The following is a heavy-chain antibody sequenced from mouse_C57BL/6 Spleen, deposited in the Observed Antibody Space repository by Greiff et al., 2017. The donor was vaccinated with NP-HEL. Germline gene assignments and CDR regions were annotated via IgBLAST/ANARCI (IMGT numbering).Heavy chain of an antibody. Sequence: VQLQQSGAELVKPGASVKLSCKASGYTFTEYTIHWVKQRSGQGLEWIGWFYPGSGSIKYNEKFKDKATLTADKSSSTAYMELSSLTSENSAVYFCARDDGDSNCPYYYAMDDWGQGTSVTVAS. J-gene: IGHJ4*01. V-gene: IGHV1-62-2*01. CDR1: GYTFTEYT. CDR2: FYPGSGSI. CDR3: ARDDGDSNCPYYYAMDD.